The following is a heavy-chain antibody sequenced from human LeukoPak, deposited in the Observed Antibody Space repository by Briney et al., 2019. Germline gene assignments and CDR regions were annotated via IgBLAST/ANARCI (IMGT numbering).Heavy chain of an antibody. V-gene: IGHV4-34*01. D-gene: IGHD5-12*01. CDR2: INHSGST. CDR3: ARGGLSGFPTSFDT. J-gene: IGHJ4*02. CDR1: GGSFSGYY. Sequence: SETLSLTCAVYGGSFSGYYWSWIRQPPGKGLEWIGEINHSGSTNYNPSLKSRVTISVDTSKNQFSLKLSSVTAADTAVYYCARGGLSGFPTSFDTWGQGTLVTVSS.